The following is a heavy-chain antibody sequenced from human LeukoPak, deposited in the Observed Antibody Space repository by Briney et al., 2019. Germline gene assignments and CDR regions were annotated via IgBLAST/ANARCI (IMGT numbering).Heavy chain of an antibody. CDR1: GGSFSGYY. Sequence: SEALSLTCAVYGGSFSGYYCSWIRQPPGKGLEWIGEINHSGSTNYNPSLKSRVTISVDTSKNQFSLKLSSVTAADTAVYYCARRPGPKRYYYGSSGYPGGDYWGQGTLVTVSS. V-gene: IGHV4-34*01. CDR3: ARRPGPKRYYYGSSGYPGGDY. D-gene: IGHD3-22*01. CDR2: INHSGST. J-gene: IGHJ4*02.